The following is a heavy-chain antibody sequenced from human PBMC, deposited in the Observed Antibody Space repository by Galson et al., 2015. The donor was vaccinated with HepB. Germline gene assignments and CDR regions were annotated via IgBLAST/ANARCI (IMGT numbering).Heavy chain of an antibody. J-gene: IGHJ3*02. CDR2: IYSGGST. CDR1: GFTVSSNY. CDR3: ARDLVGDAFDI. V-gene: IGHV3-53*01. D-gene: IGHD3-16*01. Sequence: SLRLSCAASGFTVSSNYMSWVRQAPGKGLEWVSVIYSGGSTYYADSVKGRFTISRDNSKNTLYLQMNSLRAEDTAVYYCARDLVGDAFDIWGQGTMVTVSS.